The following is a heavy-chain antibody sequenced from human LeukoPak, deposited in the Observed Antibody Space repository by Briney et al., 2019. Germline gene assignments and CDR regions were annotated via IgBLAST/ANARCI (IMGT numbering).Heavy chain of an antibody. J-gene: IGHJ4*02. Sequence: PSETLSLTCAVYGGSFSGYYWSWIRQPPGKGLEWIGYIYYSGSTNYNPSLKSRVTISVDTSKNQFSLKLSSVTAADTAVYYCARQGRGWLFDYWGQGTLVTVSS. D-gene: IGHD6-19*01. CDR3: ARQGRGWLFDY. CDR2: IYYSGST. V-gene: IGHV4-59*08. CDR1: GGSFSGYY.